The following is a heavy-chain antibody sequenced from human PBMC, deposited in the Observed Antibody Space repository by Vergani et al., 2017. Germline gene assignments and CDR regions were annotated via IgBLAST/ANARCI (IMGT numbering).Heavy chain of an antibody. CDR3: VSDGPELFLH. CDR2: TKYNEERK. CDR1: GFTFSNYD. V-gene: IGHV3-30*02. J-gene: IGHJ4*02. D-gene: IGHD5-24*01. Sequence: QVQLVESGGGVVQPGGSLRLSCAASGFTFSNYDMHWVRQAPGRGLEWVAFTKYNEERKKYENSVKGRFTISRDISTNTLYLQMTSLRVDDTAVYYCVSDGPELFLHWGQGTMVTVSS.